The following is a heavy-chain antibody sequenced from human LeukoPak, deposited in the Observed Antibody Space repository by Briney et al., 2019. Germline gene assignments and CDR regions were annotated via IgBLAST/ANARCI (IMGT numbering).Heavy chain of an antibody. J-gene: IGHJ4*02. CDR2: ISSSSSYI. D-gene: IGHD1-26*01. CDR1: GFTFSSYS. Sequence: GGSLRLSCAASGFTFSSYSMNWVRQAPGKGLEWVSSISSSSSYIYYADSVKGRFTISRDNAKNSLYLQMNSLRAEDTAVYYCAKAGSSGSYYFPAGSDYWGQGTLVTVSS. CDR3: AKAGSSGSYYFPAGSDY. V-gene: IGHV3-21*04.